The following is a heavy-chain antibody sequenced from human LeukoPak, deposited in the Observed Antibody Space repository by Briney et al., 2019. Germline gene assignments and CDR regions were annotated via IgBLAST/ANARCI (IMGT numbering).Heavy chain of an antibody. CDR1: GFIFSSYE. Sequence: GGSLRLSCAASGFIFSSYEMNCVRQAPGKGLEWVSYISSRGGAIYYADSLKGRFTISRDNAKNSLYLQMNSLRAEDTAVYYCAKLTEVAPTRPQGFDLWGRGTLVTVSS. CDR3: AKLTEVAPTRPQGFDL. J-gene: IGHJ2*01. CDR2: ISSRGGAI. D-gene: IGHD5-12*01. V-gene: IGHV3-48*03.